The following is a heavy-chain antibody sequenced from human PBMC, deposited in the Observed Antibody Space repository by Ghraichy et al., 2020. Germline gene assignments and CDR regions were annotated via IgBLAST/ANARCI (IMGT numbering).Heavy chain of an antibody. CDR2: TYYRSKWNY. V-gene: IGHV6-1*01. J-gene: IGHJ3*02. Sequence: SQTLSLTCAISGDSLSSNSATWNWIRQSPSRGLEWLGRTYYRSKWNYDYALSVKSRITINADTSRNQFSLQLNSVTPEDTGVYYCSRAGSGPTNAAFDIWGQGTVVTVSS. CDR1: GDSLSSNSAT. D-gene: IGHD3-3*01. CDR3: SRAGSGPTNAAFDI.